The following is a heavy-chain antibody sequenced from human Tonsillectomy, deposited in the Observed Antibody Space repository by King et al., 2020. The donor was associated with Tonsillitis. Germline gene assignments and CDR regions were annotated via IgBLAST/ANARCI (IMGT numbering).Heavy chain of an antibody. CDR2: INHSGST. CDR1: GGSFSAYY. Sequence: VQLQQWGAGLLKPSETLSLTCAVYGGSFSAYYWNWIRQPPGKGLEWIGEINHSGSTNYNPSLKSRVTISVDTSKNQFSLNLNSVTAADTAVYYCARGDFDPWGQGILVTVSS. J-gene: IGHJ5*02. V-gene: IGHV4-34*01. CDR3: ARGDFDP.